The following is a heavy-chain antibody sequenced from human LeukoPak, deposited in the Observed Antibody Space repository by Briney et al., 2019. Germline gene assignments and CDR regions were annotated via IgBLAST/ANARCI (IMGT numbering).Heavy chain of an antibody. CDR2: IYRGGST. D-gene: IGHD3-10*01. CDR1: GFTVSSNY. Sequence: GGSLRLSCAASGFTVSSNYMSWVRQAPGRGLEWVSVIYRGGSTYYAAPVQGRFTICSNNAKSTLYIQMHSLRAEDTAVYYCARAKPKNMVRGLIMRRESRYYFDYWGQGTLIAVSS. V-gene: IGHV3-53*01. J-gene: IGHJ4*02. CDR3: ARAKPKNMVRGLIMRRESRYYFDY.